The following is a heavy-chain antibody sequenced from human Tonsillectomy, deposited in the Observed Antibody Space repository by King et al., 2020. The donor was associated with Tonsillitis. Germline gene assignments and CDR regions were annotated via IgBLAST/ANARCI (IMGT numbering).Heavy chain of an antibody. D-gene: IGHD2-15*01. V-gene: IGHV3-7*01. CDR2: IKQDGSEQ. CDR3: ARAPGYCSGGSCYPNWFDP. J-gene: IGHJ5*02. Sequence: VQLVESGGGLVQPGGSLRLFCAASGFTFSSYWMSWVRQAPGKGLVWVANIKQDGSEQYYVYSVKGRFTISRDNAKNSLYLQMNSLRAEDTAVYYCARAPGYCSGGSCYPNWFDPWGQGTLVTVSS. CDR1: GFTFSSYW.